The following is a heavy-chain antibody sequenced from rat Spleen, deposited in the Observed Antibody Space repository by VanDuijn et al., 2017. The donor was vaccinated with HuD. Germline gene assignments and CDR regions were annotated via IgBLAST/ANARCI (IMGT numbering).Heavy chain of an antibody. CDR2: ISYDGSAT. CDR3: TRGPRILRLDWFAY. CDR1: GFTFRDYA. Sequence: EVQLVESGGGLVQPGRSLKLSCAASGFTFRDYAMAWVRQAPTKGLEWVASISYDGSATYYRDSVKGRFTLSRDTAQNTLYLQMNSPRSEDTATYYCTRGPRILRLDWFAYWGQGTLVTVSS. V-gene: IGHV5-20*01. D-gene: IGHD1-6*01. J-gene: IGHJ3*01.